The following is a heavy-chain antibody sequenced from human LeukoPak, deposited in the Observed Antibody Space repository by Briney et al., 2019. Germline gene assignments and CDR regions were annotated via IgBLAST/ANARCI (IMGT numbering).Heavy chain of an antibody. J-gene: IGHJ4*02. CDR2: ISYDGSNK. CDR1: GFSFISYA. CDR3: AKEPGSGWGLDY. Sequence: GGSLRLSCAASGFSFISYAMHWVRQAPGKGLEWVAVISYDGSNKYYADSVKGRFTISRDNSKNTVYLQMNSLRGEDTAVYYCAKEPGSGWGLDYWGQGTLVTVSS. D-gene: IGHD6-19*01. V-gene: IGHV3-30*18.